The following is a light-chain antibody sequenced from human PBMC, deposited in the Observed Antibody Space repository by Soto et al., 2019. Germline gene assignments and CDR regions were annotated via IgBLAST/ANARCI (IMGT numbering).Light chain of an antibody. CDR3: QSYGSSLTLRV. J-gene: IGLJ1*01. Sequence: QSVLTQPPSVSGAPGQRVTISCTGSSSNIGAGYDAHWYPRLPGTAPKLLIYANTNRPSVVPDRSSGSKSDTSASLAITGLQAYHEADYCCQSYGSSLTLRVFGTGTKVTVL. CDR1: SSNIGAGYD. CDR2: ANT. V-gene: IGLV1-40*01.